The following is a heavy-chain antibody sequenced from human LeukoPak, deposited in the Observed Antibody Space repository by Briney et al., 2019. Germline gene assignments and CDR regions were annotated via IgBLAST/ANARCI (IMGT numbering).Heavy chain of an antibody. CDR3: ARAPRNSSTMLDY. V-gene: IGHV1-46*01. D-gene: IGHD6-13*01. CDR2: INPDGGST. J-gene: IGHJ4*02. CDR1: GYTFTSYW. Sequence: ASVKVSCKGSGYTFTSYWIQWARQAPGQGLEWMGLINPDGGSTAYAHRFQGRVTMTRDTSTSTVYMDLSSLRSEDTAMYYCARAPRNSSTMLDYWGQGTLVTVSS.